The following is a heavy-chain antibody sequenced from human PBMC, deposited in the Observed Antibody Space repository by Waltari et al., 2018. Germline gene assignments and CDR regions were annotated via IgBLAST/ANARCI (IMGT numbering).Heavy chain of an antibody. Sequence: QLQLQESGPGLVKPSETLSLTCTVSGGSISSSSYYWGWIRQPPGKGLEWIGSIYYSGSTYYNPSLKSRVTISVDTSKNQFSLKLSSVTAADTAVYYCAKLVTDPYYFDYSGQGTLVTVSS. D-gene: IGHD2-15*01. J-gene: IGHJ4*02. CDR3: AKLVTDPYYFDY. V-gene: IGHV4-39*07. CDR1: GGSISSSSYY. CDR2: IYYSGST.